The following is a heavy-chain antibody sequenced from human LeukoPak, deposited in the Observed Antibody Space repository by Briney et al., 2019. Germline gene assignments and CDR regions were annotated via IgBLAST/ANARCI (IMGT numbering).Heavy chain of an antibody. J-gene: IGHJ2*01. CDR1: GGSFTASY. CDR3: ARVTGGGNVAYWYFDL. CDR2: IHHAGDT. Sequence: SETLSLTCGVDGGSFTASYWSWIRQSPGKGLEWIGEIHHAGDTNYNPSLKSRVTISLDIYKAQFSLNLKSVTAADTAVYYCARVTGGGNVAYWYFDLWGRGTQVAVSS. D-gene: IGHD4-23*01. V-gene: IGHV4-34*01.